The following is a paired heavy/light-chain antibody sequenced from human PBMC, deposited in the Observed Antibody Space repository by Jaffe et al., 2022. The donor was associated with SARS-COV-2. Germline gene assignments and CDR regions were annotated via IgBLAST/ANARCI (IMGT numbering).Light chain of an antibody. CDR3: QQYGASPLT. CDR2: GAS. J-gene: IGKJ4*01. CDR1: QTIRNRY. V-gene: IGKV3-20*01. Sequence: EIVLTQSPGTLSLSPGERATLSCRASQTIRNRYLAWYQQKPGQAPRLLIYGASSRSPGIPDRFSGSGSGTDFTLTISRLEPEDFALYYCQQYGASPLTFAGGTKVEIK.
Heavy chain of an antibody. D-gene: IGHD3-9*01. V-gene: IGHV4-39*01. CDR3: ARPAVELRNLFAFDV. CDR1: GASISSSNYY. Sequence: QVQLEESGPGLVKPSETLSLTCVVSGASISSSNYYWGWVRQPPGKGLEWIGSVYHTGLTYDNPSLTNRITISVDTSQNRLSLMLISVTAADTAVYYCARPAVELRNLFAFDVWGRGTMVTVSA. J-gene: IGHJ3*01. CDR2: VYHTGLT.